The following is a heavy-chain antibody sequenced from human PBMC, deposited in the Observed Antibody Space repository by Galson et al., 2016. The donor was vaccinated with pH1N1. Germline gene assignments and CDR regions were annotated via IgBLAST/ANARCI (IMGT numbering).Heavy chain of an antibody. Sequence: SLRLSCAASGFTFSRYGMHWVRQAPGKGLEWVAAISNDGTNKYCSDSVRGRFSISRDNSKNTLYLQMDSLRAEETAVYYCVKQYYPLGSMTARRRSWFDPWGQGTLVSVSS. CDR1: GFTFSRYG. J-gene: IGHJ5*02. CDR3: VKQYYPLGSMTARRRSWFDP. CDR2: ISNDGTNK. D-gene: IGHD6-6*01. V-gene: IGHV3-30*18.